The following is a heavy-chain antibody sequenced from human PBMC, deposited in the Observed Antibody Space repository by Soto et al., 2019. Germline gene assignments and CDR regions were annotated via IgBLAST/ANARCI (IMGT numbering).Heavy chain of an antibody. J-gene: IGHJ4*02. D-gene: IGHD3-22*01. CDR3: ASPRLGDYYDSEYYFDY. CDR2: IYYSGST. CDR1: GGSISSSSYY. Sequence: SETLSLTCTVSGGSISSSSYYWGWIRQPPGKGLEWIGSIYYSGSTYYNPSLKSRVTISVDTSKNQFSLKLSSVTAADTAVYYCASPRLGDYYDSEYYFDYWGQGTLVTVSS. V-gene: IGHV4-39*01.